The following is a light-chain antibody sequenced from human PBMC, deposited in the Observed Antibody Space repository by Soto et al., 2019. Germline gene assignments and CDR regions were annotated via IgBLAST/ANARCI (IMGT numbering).Light chain of an antibody. V-gene: IGKV3-20*01. CDR1: ENVRTF. CDR2: GAS. Sequence: EVVLTQSPATLSLSPGERATLSCRASENVRTFVDWYQQKPGQAPRLLIYGASIRATDIPDRFSGSGSGTDFTLTISRLEPEDFAVYYCQHYGSSPGTFGLGTKLEI. J-gene: IGKJ2*02. CDR3: QHYGSSPGT.